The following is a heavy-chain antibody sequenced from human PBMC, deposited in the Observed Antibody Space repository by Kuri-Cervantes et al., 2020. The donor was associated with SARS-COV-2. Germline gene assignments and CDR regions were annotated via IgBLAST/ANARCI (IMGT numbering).Heavy chain of an antibody. CDR3: VRGVYDHEFWSGNYIRRGVDV. CDR2: ITYSGRT. J-gene: IGHJ6*02. V-gene: IGHV4-34*01. CDR1: GESFSGHY. Sequence: SQTLSLTCAVYGESFSGHYWTRIRQAPGKGLEWSGEITYSGRTQYNPSFKSRVTISIDTSKKQFSLYLSSVTAADTAVYYCVRGVYDHEFWSGNYIRRGVDVWGQGITVTVS. D-gene: IGHD3-3*01.